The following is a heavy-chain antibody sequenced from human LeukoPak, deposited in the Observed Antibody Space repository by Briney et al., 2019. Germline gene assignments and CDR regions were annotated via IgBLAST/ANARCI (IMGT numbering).Heavy chain of an antibody. Sequence: SETLSLTCTVSGGSISSSSYYWGWIRQPPGKGLEWIGNIYYSGSTYYYPSLKSRVTISVDTSKNQFSLKLSSVTAVDTAVYYCARRGRVEYSSSSYAFDIWGQGTMVTVSS. CDR2: IYYSGST. CDR3: ARRGRVEYSSSSYAFDI. V-gene: IGHV4-39*01. D-gene: IGHD6-6*01. J-gene: IGHJ3*02. CDR1: GGSISSSSYY.